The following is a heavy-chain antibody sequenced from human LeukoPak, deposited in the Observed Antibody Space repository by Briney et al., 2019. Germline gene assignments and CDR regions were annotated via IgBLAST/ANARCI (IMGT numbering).Heavy chain of an antibody. CDR1: GGTFSSYA. CDR2: IIPIFGTA. V-gene: IGHV1-69*06. Sequence: GSSVKVSCKASGGTFSSYAISWVRQAPGQGLEWMGGIIPIFGTANYAQKFQGRVTITADKSTSTAYMELSSLRSEDTAVYYCARALYNYYDSSGTIWDAFDIWGQGTMVTVSS. J-gene: IGHJ3*02. D-gene: IGHD3-22*01. CDR3: ARALYNYYDSSGTIWDAFDI.